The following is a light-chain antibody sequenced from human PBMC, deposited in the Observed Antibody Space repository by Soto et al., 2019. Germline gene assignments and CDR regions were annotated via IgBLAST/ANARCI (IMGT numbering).Light chain of an antibody. CDR3: QHRDNWPPTWT. Sequence: EIVLTQSPATLSLSPGERATLSCRASQSVSSYYLAWFQQKPGQTPRLLIYDASNRATGIPARFSGSGSGTAVTLTSSRLVPEDFAVYCCQHRDNWPPTWTFGQGTKVEIK. J-gene: IGKJ1*01. CDR1: QSVSSY. V-gene: IGKV3-11*01. CDR2: DAS.